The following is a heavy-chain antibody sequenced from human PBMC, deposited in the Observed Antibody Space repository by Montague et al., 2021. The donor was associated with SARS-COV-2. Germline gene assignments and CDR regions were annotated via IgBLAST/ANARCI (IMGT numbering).Heavy chain of an antibody. Sequence: SETLSLTCTVSGGSISSYYWSWIRQPPGKGLEWIGYIYYSGSTNYNPSLKSRVTISVDTSKNQFSLKLSPVTAADTAVYYCARGLSRYSSGKTPFLHSEMDVWGQGTTVTVSS. D-gene: IGHD6-19*01. CDR1: GGSISSYY. CDR2: IYYSGST. V-gene: IGHV4-59*01. CDR3: ARGLSRYSSGKTPFLHSEMDV. J-gene: IGHJ6*02.